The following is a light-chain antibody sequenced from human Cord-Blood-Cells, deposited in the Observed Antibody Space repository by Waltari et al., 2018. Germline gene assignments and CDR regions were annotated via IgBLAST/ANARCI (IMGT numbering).Light chain of an antibody. Sequence: SYELTQPPSVSVSPGPTASITRSGDNLGDKYACWYQQKPGQSPVLVIYQDSKRPSGIPERFSGSNSGNTATLTISGTQAMDEADYYCQAWDSSTAVFGGGTKLTVL. CDR2: QDS. CDR1: NLGDKY. J-gene: IGLJ3*02. CDR3: QAWDSSTAV. V-gene: IGLV3-1*01.